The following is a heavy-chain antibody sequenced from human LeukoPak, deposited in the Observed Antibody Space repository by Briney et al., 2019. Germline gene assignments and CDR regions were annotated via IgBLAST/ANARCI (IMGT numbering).Heavy chain of an antibody. V-gene: IGHV3-23*01. CDR3: AKDWRRTIFGVVIREGYFDY. CDR2: ISGSGGST. D-gene: IGHD3-3*01. CDR1: GFTFSSYA. J-gene: IGHJ4*02. Sequence: PGGSLRLSCAASGFTFSSYAMSWVRQAPGKGLEWVSAISGSGGSTYYADSVKGRFTISRDNSKNTLYLQMNSLRAEDTAVYYCAKDWRRTIFGVVIREGYFDYWGQGTLVTVSS.